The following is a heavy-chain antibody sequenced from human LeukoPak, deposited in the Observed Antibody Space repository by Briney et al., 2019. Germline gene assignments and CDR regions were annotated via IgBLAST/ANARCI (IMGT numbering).Heavy chain of an antibody. CDR3: ARYSRGDAFDI. CDR1: GVTFTGHY. J-gene: IGHJ3*02. Sequence: ASVNVSCKASGVTFTGHYIHWVRQAPGQGLEWMGWIHPNTGGTNYAQKFQGRVTMTRDTSISTAYMELSRLRSDDTAVYYCARYSRGDAFDIWGQGTKVTVSS. D-gene: IGHD1-26*01. CDR2: IHPNTGGT. V-gene: IGHV1-2*02.